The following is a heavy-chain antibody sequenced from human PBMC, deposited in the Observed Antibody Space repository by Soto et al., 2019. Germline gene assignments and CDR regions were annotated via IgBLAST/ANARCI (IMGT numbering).Heavy chain of an antibody. CDR1: GRLFSGCY. D-gene: IGHD3-10*01. CDR2: INRSGST. J-gene: IGHJ4*02. Sequence: PSETLSLTVAVYGRLFSGCYWSCIRHSPGKGLEWIGEINRSGSTNYNPSLKSRVTISIDKSENQFSLKLPSVTAADTAVYYCARADYYDSERFAYWGQGTLVPVSS. V-gene: IGHV4-34*01. CDR3: ARADYYDSERFAY.